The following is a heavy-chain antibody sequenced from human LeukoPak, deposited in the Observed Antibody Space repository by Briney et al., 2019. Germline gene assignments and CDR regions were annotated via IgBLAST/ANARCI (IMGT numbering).Heavy chain of an antibody. J-gene: IGHJ4*02. CDR3: GKERDGRTITRGKGFDC. CDR1: GLTFGSFA. V-gene: IGHV3-23*01. Sequence: GGSLRLSCAASGLTFGSFAMSWVRQAPGKGLEWVSAISASGGSTYSADSVRGRFTISRDNSKNTLYLQVNSLRVEDTAVYYCGKERDGRTITRGKGFDCWGQGTLVTVSS. D-gene: IGHD3-10*01. CDR2: ISASGGST.